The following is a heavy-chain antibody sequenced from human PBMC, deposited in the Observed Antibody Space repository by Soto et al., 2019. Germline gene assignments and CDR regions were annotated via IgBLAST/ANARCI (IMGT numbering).Heavy chain of an antibody. CDR1: GGSISTGGYY. J-gene: IGHJ4*02. D-gene: IGHD4-17*01. CDR2: IYYSGST. V-gene: IGHV4-31*03. Sequence: QVQLQESGPGLVKPSQTLSLTCTVSGGSISTGGYYWTWIRQHPGKGLEWMGYIYYSGSTYYNPSLKSRVTISVDTSKNQFSLKLSSVTADDKAVYYCARGLSVTLFDNWGQGTLVTVSS. CDR3: ARGLSVTLFDN.